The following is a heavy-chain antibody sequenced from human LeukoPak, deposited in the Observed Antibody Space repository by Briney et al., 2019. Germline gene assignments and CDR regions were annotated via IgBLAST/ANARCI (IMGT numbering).Heavy chain of an antibody. CDR3: ARETSQKGAHYMDV. CDR2: IYYSGST. Sequence: SETLSLTCTVSGGSISSYYWSWIRQPPGKGLEWIGSIYYSGSTNYKPSLKSRVTISVDTSKNQFSLKLSSVTAADTAVYYCARETSQKGAHYMDVWGKGTTVTISS. CDR1: GGSISSYY. D-gene: IGHD3-16*01. V-gene: IGHV4-59*01. J-gene: IGHJ6*03.